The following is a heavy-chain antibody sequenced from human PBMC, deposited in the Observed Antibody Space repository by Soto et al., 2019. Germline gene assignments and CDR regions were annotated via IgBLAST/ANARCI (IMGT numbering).Heavy chain of an antibody. J-gene: IGHJ4*02. V-gene: IGHV3-23*01. D-gene: IGHD6-19*01. CDR2: TSNSGDRT. CDR1: GFTFTDHA. CDR3: ARPPLYSNGGYFDS. Sequence: GSLRLSCAVSGFTFTDHAMTWVRQAPGKGLEWVSTTSNSGDRTFYADSVKGRFTVSTDRTNNTLYLQMNSLRADDTAVYFCARPPLYSNGGYFDSWGQGTLVTVSS.